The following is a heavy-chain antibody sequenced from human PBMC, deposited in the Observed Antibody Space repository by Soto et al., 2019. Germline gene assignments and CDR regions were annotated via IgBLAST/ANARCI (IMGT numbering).Heavy chain of an antibody. J-gene: IGHJ4*02. D-gene: IGHD2-21*02. V-gene: IGHV3-23*01. Sequence: EVQLLESGGGLVQPGGSLRLSCAASGFTFSSYAMSWVRQAPGKGLEWVSAISGSGGSTYYADSVKGRFTISRDNSKNTLYLQMNSLSAEDTAVYYCAKGSGAYCGGDCYRIFDYWGQGTLVTVSS. CDR2: ISGSGGST. CDR1: GFTFSSYA. CDR3: AKGSGAYCGGDCYRIFDY.